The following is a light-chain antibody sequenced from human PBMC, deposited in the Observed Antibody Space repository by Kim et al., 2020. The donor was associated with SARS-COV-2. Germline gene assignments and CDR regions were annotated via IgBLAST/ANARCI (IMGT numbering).Light chain of an antibody. CDR1: QNISNY. CDR3: QQYDNLPLYT. CDR2: DAS. V-gene: IGKV1-33*01. J-gene: IGKJ2*01. Sequence: ASVGDRVTITCQASQNISNYLNWYQQKPGKAHKLLIYDASNLETGVPSRFSGSGSGTDFTFTISSLQPEDIATYYCQQYDNLPLYTFGQGTKLEI.